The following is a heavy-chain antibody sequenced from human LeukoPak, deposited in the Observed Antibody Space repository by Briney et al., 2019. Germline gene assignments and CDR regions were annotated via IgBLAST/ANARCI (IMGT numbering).Heavy chain of an antibody. V-gene: IGHV3-30*03. D-gene: IGHD2-15*01. J-gene: IGHJ4*02. Sequence: AGTSLRLSCAASGFTFTKYAVHWVRQAPGKGLEWVALISKDGSYEDYIDSVKGRFTISRDNSKNTVSLQMNTLRGEDTGVYYCAIYADYGGSWPLDYWVQGTLVTVSS. CDR3: AIYADYGGSWPLDY. CDR2: ISKDGSYE. CDR1: GFTFTKYA.